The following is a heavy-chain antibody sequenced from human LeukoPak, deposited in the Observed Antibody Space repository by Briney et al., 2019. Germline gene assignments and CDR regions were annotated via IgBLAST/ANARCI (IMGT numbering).Heavy chain of an antibody. D-gene: IGHD5-12*01. CDR3: ARSRSGYDGRGFDY. CDR2: ISHSGST. V-gene: IGHV4-4*02. CDR1: GGSISSPNW. Sequence: PSGTLSLTCAVSGGSISSPNWWTWVRQPPGKGLEWIGEISHSGSTNYNPSLKSRVTISVDTSKNQFSLKLSSVTAADTAVYYCARSRSGYDGRGFDYWGQGTLVTVSS. J-gene: IGHJ4*02.